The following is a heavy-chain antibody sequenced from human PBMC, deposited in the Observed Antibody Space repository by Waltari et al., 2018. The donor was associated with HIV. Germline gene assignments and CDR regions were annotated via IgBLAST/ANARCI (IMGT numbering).Heavy chain of an antibody. CDR1: GFTFSNAW. V-gene: IGHV3-15*01. CDR2: IKRKTDGGTT. J-gene: IGHJ6*02. CDR3: TTHFDYSLYYYYYYGMDV. Sequence: EVQLVESGGGLVKPGGSLRLSCAASGFTFSNAWMSWVRQAPGKGLGGFGRIKRKTDGGTTDYAAPVKGRFTISRDDSKNTLYLQMNSLKTEDTAVYYCTTHFDYSLYYYYYYGMDVWGQGTTVTVSS. D-gene: IGHD4-4*01.